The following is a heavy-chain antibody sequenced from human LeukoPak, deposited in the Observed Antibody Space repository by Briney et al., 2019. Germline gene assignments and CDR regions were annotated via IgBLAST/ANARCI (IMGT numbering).Heavy chain of an antibody. D-gene: IGHD3-3*01. CDR3: ARRSDYYYYGMDV. CDR2: IYHSGST. CDR1: GGSISSGGYS. J-gene: IGHJ6*02. V-gene: IGHV4-30-2*02. Sequence: PSQTLSLTCAVSGGSISSGGYSWSWIRQPPGKGLEWIGYIYHSGSTYYNPSLKSRVTISVDTSKNQFSLKLSSVTAADTAVYYCARRSDYYYYGMDVWGQGTTVTVSS.